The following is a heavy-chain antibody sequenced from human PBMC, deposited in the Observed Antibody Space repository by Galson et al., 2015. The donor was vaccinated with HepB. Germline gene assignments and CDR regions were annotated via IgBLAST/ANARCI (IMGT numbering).Heavy chain of an antibody. D-gene: IGHD6-19*01. CDR2: ISYDGRKQ. V-gene: IGHV3-30*03. J-gene: IGHJ3*02. Sequence: SLRLSCAGSGFTFSSYDMHWVRQAPGKGLEWVAVISYDGRKQNYADCVKGRFTIPRDNSKKTLYLQVRSLRPEDTAVFYCAIVPVPGLDAFAIWAKGQCSPSLQ. CDR1: GFTFSSYD. CDR3: AIVPVPGLDAFAI.